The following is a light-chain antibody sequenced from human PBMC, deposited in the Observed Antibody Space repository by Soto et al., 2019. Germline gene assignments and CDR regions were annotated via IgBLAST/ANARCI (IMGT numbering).Light chain of an antibody. CDR2: RNS. CDR1: NSNIGSNY. CDR3: ATWDDRLSGVV. V-gene: IGLV1-47*01. Sequence: QSVLTQSPSASGTPGQRVTISCSGINSNIGSNYVHWYQQFPGTAPKVLVYRNSQRPSGVPDRFSGSKSGISASLAISGLRSEYEADYFCATWDDRLSGVVFGGGTKLTVL. J-gene: IGLJ2*01.